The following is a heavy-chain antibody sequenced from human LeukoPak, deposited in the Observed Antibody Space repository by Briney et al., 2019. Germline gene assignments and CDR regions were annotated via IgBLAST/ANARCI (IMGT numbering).Heavy chain of an antibody. CDR3: ASYCSGGSCCDY. J-gene: IGHJ4*02. Sequence: GGSLRLSCAASGFVFSSYWMSSVRQAPGRGLEWVANIKHDGSGKYYVDSVKDRFTISRDNAKNSMYLHMNSLRAEDTAVYYCASYCSGGSCCDYWGRGIMVTVSS. D-gene: IGHD2-15*01. CDR1: GFVFSSYW. V-gene: IGHV3-7*05. CDR2: IKHDGSGK.